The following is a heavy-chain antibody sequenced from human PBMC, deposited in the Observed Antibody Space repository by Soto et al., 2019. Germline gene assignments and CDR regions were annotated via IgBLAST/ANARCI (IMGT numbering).Heavy chain of an antibody. CDR3: ARDNGFPYSSSRRGKEYYFDY. CDR2: IIPIFGTA. D-gene: IGHD6-6*01. CDR1: GGTFSSYA. Sequence: SVKVSCKASGGTFSSYAISWVRQAPGQGLEWMGGIIPIFGTANYAQKFQGRVTITADESTSTAYMELSSLRSEDTAMYYCARDNGFPYSSSRRGKEYYFDYWGQGTLVTVSS. J-gene: IGHJ4*02. V-gene: IGHV1-69*13.